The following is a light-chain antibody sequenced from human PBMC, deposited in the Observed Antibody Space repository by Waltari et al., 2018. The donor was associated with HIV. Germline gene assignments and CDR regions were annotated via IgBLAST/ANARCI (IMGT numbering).Light chain of an antibody. V-gene: IGKV1-17*01. CDR2: ASS. CDR1: QGVGND. Sequence: DIQMFQSPSSLSASVGDRVTITCRASQGVGNDLVWFQQKPGEAPRRLIFASSTLQSDVPSRFSGSGSGTEFTLTISSLQPEDFATYYCLQYNSVPLTFGGGTKVEIK. J-gene: IGKJ4*01. CDR3: LQYNSVPLT.